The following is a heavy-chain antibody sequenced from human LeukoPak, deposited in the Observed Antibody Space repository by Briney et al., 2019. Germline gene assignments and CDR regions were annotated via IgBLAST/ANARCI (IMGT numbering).Heavy chain of an antibody. D-gene: IGHD1-26*01. CDR1: GFTFRSYS. CDR2: ISSSSSNI. Sequence: GGSLRLSCAASGFTFRSYSMNWVRKGPGKGLGWVSSISSSSSNIYYADSVKGRFTISRDNAKNSLYLQMNSLRAEDTAVYYCARDQEEWDLYDAFDIWGQGTMVTVSS. CDR3: ARDQEEWDLYDAFDI. J-gene: IGHJ3*02. V-gene: IGHV3-21*01.